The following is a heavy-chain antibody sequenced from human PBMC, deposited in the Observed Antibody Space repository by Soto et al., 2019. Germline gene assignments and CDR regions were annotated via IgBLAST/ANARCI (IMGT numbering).Heavy chain of an antibody. CDR2: IYYSGST. CDR3: ARVFRSGYYYFDY. D-gene: IGHD3-22*01. Sequence: PSETLSLTCTVSGGSISSYYWSWIRQPPGKGLEWIGYIYYSGSTNYNPSLKSRVTISVDTSKNQFSLKLSSVTAADTAVYYCARVFRSGYYYFDYWGQGTLVTVSS. CDR1: GGSISSYY. J-gene: IGHJ4*02. V-gene: IGHV4-59*12.